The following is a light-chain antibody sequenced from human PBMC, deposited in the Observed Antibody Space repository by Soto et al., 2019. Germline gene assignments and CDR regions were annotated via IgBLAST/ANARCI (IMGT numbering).Light chain of an antibody. V-gene: IGLV2-14*01. CDR3: SSYTSSSTSV. CDR1: SSDVGGYNY. Sequence: SDLTQPASLSGSPGQSITISCTGTSSDVGGYNYVSWYQQHPGKAPKPMIYDVSNRPSGVSNRFSGSKSGNTASLTISGLQAEDEADYYCSSYTSSSTSVFGTGTKVTVL. CDR2: DVS. J-gene: IGLJ1*01.